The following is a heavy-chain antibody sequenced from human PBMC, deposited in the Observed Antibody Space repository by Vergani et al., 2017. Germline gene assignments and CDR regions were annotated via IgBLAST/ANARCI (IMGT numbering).Heavy chain of an antibody. CDR2: ISYDGSNK. CDR3: ARDHERDFDY. J-gene: IGHJ4*02. Sequence: VQLVESGGGLVQPGRSLRLSCAASGFTFSSYAMHWVRQAPGKGLEWVAVISYDGSNKYYADSVKGRFTISRDNSKNTLYLQMNSLRAEDTAVYYCARDHERDFDYWGQGTLVTVSS. CDR1: GFTFSSYA. V-gene: IGHV3-30*04.